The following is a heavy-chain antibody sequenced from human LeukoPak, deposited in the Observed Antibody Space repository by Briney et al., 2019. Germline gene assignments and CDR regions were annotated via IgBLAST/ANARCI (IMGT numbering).Heavy chain of an antibody. CDR2: IYYSGST. Sequence: SETLSLTCTVSGGSISSSSYYWGWIRQPPGKGLEWIGSIYYSGSTYYNPSLKSRVTISVDTSKNQFSLKLSSVTAADTAVYYCARVPYSRRGPFDYWGQGTLVTVSS. CDR1: GGSISSSSYY. CDR3: ARVPYSRRGPFDY. J-gene: IGHJ4*02. V-gene: IGHV4-39*07. D-gene: IGHD1-26*01.